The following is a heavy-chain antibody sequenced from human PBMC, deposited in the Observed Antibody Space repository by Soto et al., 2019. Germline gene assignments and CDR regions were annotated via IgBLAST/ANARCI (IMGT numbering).Heavy chain of an antibody. J-gene: IGHJ6*03. CDR1: GYTFTGYY. CDR2: ISAYNGNT. CDR3: ARDLRYSPHYYMDV. V-gene: IGHV1-18*04. D-gene: IGHD1-1*01. Sequence: ASVKVSCKASGYTFTGYYMHWVRQAPGQGLEWMGWISAYNGNTNYAQKLQGRVTMTTDTSASTAYMELRSLRSDDTAVYYCARDLRYSPHYYMDVWGKGTTVTVSS.